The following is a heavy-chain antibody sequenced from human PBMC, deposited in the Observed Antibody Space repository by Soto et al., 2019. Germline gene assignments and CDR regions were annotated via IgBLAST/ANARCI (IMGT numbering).Heavy chain of an antibody. CDR3: ARGSPPIHYYDSSGYFYY. Sequence: ASVKVSCKASGYTFTSYAMHWVRQAPGQRLEWMGWINAGNGNTKYSQKFQGRVTITRDTSASTAYMELSSLRSEDTAVYYCARGSPPIHYYDSSGYFYYWGQGTLVTVSS. V-gene: IGHV1-3*01. CDR2: INAGNGNT. D-gene: IGHD3-22*01. J-gene: IGHJ4*02. CDR1: GYTFTSYA.